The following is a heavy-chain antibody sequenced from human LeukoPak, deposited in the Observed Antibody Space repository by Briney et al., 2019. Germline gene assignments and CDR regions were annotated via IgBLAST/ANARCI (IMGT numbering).Heavy chain of an antibody. D-gene: IGHD3-3*01. J-gene: IGHJ4*02. Sequence: SETLSLTCTVSGGSHCTFYWSWMRQPPGKGLEWIGYIYYSGSTNYNPSLKSRVTISVDTSKNQFSLKLNSVTAADTAVYYCARAVRDDFWSGYLYWGQGTLVTVSS. CDR3: ARAVRDDFWSGYLY. CDR1: GGSHCTFY. V-gene: IGHV4-59*01. CDR2: IYYSGST.